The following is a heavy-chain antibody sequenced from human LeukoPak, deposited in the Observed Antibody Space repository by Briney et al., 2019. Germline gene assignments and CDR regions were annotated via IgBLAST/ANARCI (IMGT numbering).Heavy chain of an antibody. Sequence: ASVKVSCKASGYTFTDYDINWVRQTTGQGLEWMGWMNPNSGNTGYAQKFQGRVTITRNTSISTAYMELSSLRSEDTAVYYCAREIGYSGYVIHTLPNWFDPWGQGTLVTVSS. CDR2: MNPNSGNT. J-gene: IGHJ5*02. CDR1: GYTFTDYD. V-gene: IGHV1-8*03. CDR3: AREIGYSGYVIHTLPNWFDP. D-gene: IGHD5-12*01.